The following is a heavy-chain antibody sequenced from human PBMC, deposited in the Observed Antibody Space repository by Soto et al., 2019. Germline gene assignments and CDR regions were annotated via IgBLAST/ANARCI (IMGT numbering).Heavy chain of an antibody. V-gene: IGHV5-51*01. CDR1: GYDFTNFW. Sequence: PGESLKISCRASGYDFTNFWIGWVRQMPGKGLQWVGIIFPRDSDVRLSPSFGGRVTISVDKAIKTVHLEWSRLEASDTAVYYCARHFDCSTTSCYIDYWGQGSPVTVSS. J-gene: IGHJ4*01. CDR3: ARHFDCSTTSCYIDY. D-gene: IGHD2-2*02. CDR2: IFPRDSDV.